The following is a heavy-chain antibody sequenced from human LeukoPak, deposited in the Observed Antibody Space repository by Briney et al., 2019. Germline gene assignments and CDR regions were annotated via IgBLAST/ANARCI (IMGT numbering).Heavy chain of an antibody. Sequence: PSETLSLTCTVSGGSISSGGYYWSWIRQHPGKGLEWIGYIYYSGSTNYNPSLKSRVTISVDTSKNQFSLKLSSVTAADTAVYYCARDHRRVKSGSWYGSVPLRDYYYYGMDVWGQGTTVTVSS. CDR3: ARDHRRVKSGSWYGSVPLRDYYYYGMDV. D-gene: IGHD6-13*01. CDR1: GGSISSGGYY. CDR2: IYYSGST. V-gene: IGHV4-61*08. J-gene: IGHJ6*02.